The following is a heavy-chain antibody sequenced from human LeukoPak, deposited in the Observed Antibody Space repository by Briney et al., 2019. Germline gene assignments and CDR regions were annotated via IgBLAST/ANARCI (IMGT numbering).Heavy chain of an antibody. CDR2: ISGSGGST. CDR1: GFSFSSYA. V-gene: IGHV3-23*01. D-gene: IGHD6-19*01. J-gene: IGHJ6*02. Sequence: GGSLRLSCAASGFSFSSYAMTWVRQAPGKGLECVSSISGSGGSTYYADSVKGRFTISRDNSKNTLYLQMNRLRAEDTAVYYCAKSPRGAVTGAYGMDVWGQGTTVTVSS. CDR3: AKSPRGAVTGAYGMDV.